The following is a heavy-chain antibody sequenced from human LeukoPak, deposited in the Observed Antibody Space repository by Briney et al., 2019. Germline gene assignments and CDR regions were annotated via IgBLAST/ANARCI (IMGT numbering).Heavy chain of an antibody. CDR2: IYYSGST. D-gene: IGHD7-27*01. CDR3: ARGREPNWGALQRTRYFDY. J-gene: IGHJ4*02. CDR1: GGSISSGGYY. Sequence: KPSETLSLTCTVSGGSISSGGYYWSWIRQHPGKGLEWIGYIYYSGSTYYNPSLKSRVTISVDTSKNQFSLKLSSVTAADTAVYYCARGREPNWGALQRTRYFDYWGQGTLVTVSS. V-gene: IGHV4-31*03.